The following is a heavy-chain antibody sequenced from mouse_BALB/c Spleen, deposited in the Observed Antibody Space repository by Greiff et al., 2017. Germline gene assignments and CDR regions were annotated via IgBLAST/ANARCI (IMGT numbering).Heavy chain of an antibody. Sequence: EVKLVESGGGLVKPGGSLKLSCAASGFTFSSYAMSWVRQTPEKRLEWVASISSGGSTYYPDSVKGRFTISRDNARTILYLQMSSLRSEDTAMYYCARSMITTLYYYAMDYWGQGTSVTVSS. J-gene: IGHJ4*01. CDR3: ARSMITTLYYYAMDY. CDR2: ISSGGST. D-gene: IGHD2-4*01. V-gene: IGHV5-6-5*01. CDR1: GFTFSSYA.